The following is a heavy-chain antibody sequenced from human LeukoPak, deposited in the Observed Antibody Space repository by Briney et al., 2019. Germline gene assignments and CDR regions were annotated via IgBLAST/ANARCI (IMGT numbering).Heavy chain of an antibody. Sequence: PSETLSLTCTVSGSSIRSDYYWGWIRQAPGKRLEWIASISHSGTTYYNPSLKSRVTISVDTSKNQFSLKLSSVTAADTAVFYCAREEGRYYDTSGLFDYWGQGTLVTVSS. D-gene: IGHD3-22*01. CDR2: ISHSGTT. CDR3: AREEGRYYDTSGLFDY. CDR1: GSSIRSDYY. V-gene: IGHV4-38-2*02. J-gene: IGHJ4*02.